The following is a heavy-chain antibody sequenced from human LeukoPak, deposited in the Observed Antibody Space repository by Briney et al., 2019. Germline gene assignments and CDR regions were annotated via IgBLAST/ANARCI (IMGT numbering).Heavy chain of an antibody. J-gene: IGHJ5*02. CDR1: GFTFSDYY. D-gene: IGHD3-9*01. CDR3: ARDQGILTGFNWFDP. V-gene: IGHV3-11*06. Sequence: PGGSLRLSCAASGFTFSDYYMSSRSSYTNYADSVKGRFTISRDNAKNSLYLQMNSLRAEDTAVYYCARDQGILTGFNWFDPRGQGTLVTVSS. CDR2: SRSSYT.